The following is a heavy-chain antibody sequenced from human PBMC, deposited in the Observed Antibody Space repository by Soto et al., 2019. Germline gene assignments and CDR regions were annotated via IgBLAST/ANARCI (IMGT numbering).Heavy chain of an antibody. V-gene: IGHV4-59*01. D-gene: IGHD6-6*01. J-gene: IGHJ6*02. CDR3: ARDSSSGYYGMDV. CDR2: IYYRGST. CDR1: GGSISSYY. Sequence: SETLSLTCTVSGGSISSYYWSWIRQPPGKGLEWIGYIYYRGSTNYNPSLKSRVTISVDTSKNQFSLKLSSVTAADTAVYYCARDSSSGYYGMDVWGQGTTVTVS.